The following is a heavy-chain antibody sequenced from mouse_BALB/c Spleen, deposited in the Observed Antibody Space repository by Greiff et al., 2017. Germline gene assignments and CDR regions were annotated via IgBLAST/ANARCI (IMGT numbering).Heavy chain of an antibody. CDR2: ISSGSSTI. J-gene: IGHJ4*01. CDR1: GFTFSSFG. CDR3: ATVDY. V-gene: IGHV5-17*02. Sequence: DVQLQESGGGLVQPGGSRKLSCAASGFTFSSFGMHWVRQAPEKGLEWVAYISSGSSTIYYADTVKGRFTISRDNPKNTLFLQMTSLRSEDTAMYYCATVDYWGQGTAVTVSS.